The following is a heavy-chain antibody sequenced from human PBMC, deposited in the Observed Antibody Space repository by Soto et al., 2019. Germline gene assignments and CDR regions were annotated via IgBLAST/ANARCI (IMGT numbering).Heavy chain of an antibody. CDR3: ARFGAAAAHDDN. Sequence: SVTLSLTCDVSGGYISENHCSWIRQAPGKGLEWVGYVHFSGSTTYNPSLAPRLNISFDMSKSQVYLQLTSVTAADTAVYYCARFGAAAAHDDNWGRGVLVTVSA. J-gene: IGHJ4*01. CDR2: VHFSGST. V-gene: IGHV4-59*01. CDR1: GGYISENH. D-gene: IGHD6-13*01.